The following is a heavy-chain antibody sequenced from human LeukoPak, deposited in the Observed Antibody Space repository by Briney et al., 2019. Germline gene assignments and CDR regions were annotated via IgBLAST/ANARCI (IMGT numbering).Heavy chain of an antibody. CDR2: IIPIFGTA. V-gene: IGHV1-69*05. J-gene: IGHJ3*02. Sequence: SVKLSCKASGGTFSSYAISWVRQAPGQRLEWMGRIIPIFGTANYAQKFQGRVTITTDESTSTAYMELSSLRSEDTAVYYCAREYYYDNSGYSDAFDIWGQGTMVTVSS. CDR1: GGTFSSYA. D-gene: IGHD3-22*01. CDR3: AREYYYDNSGYSDAFDI.